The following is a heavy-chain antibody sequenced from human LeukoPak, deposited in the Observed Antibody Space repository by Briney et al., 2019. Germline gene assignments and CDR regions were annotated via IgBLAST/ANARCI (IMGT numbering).Heavy chain of an antibody. CDR3: AKDPKDYYYMDA. Sequence: GGSLRLSCAASGFTFSSYAMSWVRQAPGQGLEWVSAISGSGGSTYYADSVKGRFTISRDNSKNTLYLQMNSLRAEDTAVYYCAKDPKDYYYMDAWGKGTTVTVSS. J-gene: IGHJ6*03. CDR1: GFTFSSYA. V-gene: IGHV3-23*01. CDR2: ISGSGGST.